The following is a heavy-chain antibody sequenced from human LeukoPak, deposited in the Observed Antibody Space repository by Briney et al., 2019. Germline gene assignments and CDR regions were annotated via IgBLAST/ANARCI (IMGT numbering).Heavy chain of an antibody. V-gene: IGHV3-30*18. CDR2: ISYDGSNK. CDR1: GFTFSSYG. D-gene: IGHD2-2*02. CDR3: AKAGCSSTSCYTNY. J-gene: IGHJ4*02. Sequence: GGSPRLSCAASGFTFSSYGMHWVRQAPAKGLEWVAVISYDGSNKYYADSVKGRFTISRDNSKNTLYLQMNSLRAEDTAVYYCAKAGCSSTSCYTNYWGQATLVTVSS.